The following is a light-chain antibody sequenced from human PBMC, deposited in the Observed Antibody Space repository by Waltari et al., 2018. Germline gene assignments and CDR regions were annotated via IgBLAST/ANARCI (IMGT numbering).Light chain of an antibody. CDR2: LGS. J-gene: IGKJ5*01. CDR3: MQTLQTPIT. CDR1: QSLLHRNGGKY. V-gene: IGKV2-28*01. Sequence: DIVMTQFPLSLAVTPGETASISCKSSQSLLHRNGGKYLDWYLQRPNQSPRRLIHLGSQRASGVPDRFSGSGSGTDFALKISRVEAEDVGVYYCMQTLQTPITFGQGTRLEIK.